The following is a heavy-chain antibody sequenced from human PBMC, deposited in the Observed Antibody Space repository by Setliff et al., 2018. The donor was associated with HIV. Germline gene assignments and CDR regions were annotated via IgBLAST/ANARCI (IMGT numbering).Heavy chain of an antibody. J-gene: IGHJ6*02. V-gene: IGHV1-2*02. CDR1: GYTFTNYY. CDR2: INPNTGAT. CDR3: ARSYLAFLSTWYYGMDV. D-gene: IGHD2-2*02. Sequence: GASVKVSCKASGYTFTNYYIHWVRLAPGQGLEWMGWINPNTGATHYAQKFQGRVTLTRDTSISTAYLELNRLRSDDTAVYYCARSYLAFLSTWYYGMDVWGQGTTVTVSS.